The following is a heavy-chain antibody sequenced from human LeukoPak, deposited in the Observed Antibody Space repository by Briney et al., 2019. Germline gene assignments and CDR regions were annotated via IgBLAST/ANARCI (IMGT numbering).Heavy chain of an antibody. CDR1: GGSISSGPYY. Sequence: SQTLSLTCTVSGGSISSGPYYWSWIRQPAGKGLEWIGRIFVSDTSGITNYNPSLKTRVTISLDRSKNQVSLQLSSVTAADTAVYYCARTGPHNDILTGLDVWGKGTTVTVSS. V-gene: IGHV4-61*02. CDR2: IFVSDTSGIT. CDR3: ARTGPHNDILTGLDV. J-gene: IGHJ6*04. D-gene: IGHD3-9*01.